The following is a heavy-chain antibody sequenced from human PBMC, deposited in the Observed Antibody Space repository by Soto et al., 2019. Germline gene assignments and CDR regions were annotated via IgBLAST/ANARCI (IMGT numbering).Heavy chain of an antibody. CDR3: ARGRYCLTGRCFPNWFDS. Sequence: SATLSLTCSVSGVSLFTVDYFWAWLRQPPGQALEYIVYINKSATTYYNPSFESRVAISLDTSKSQFSLNVTSVTAADTAVYFCARGRYCLTGRCFPNWFDSWGQGTLVTVSS. J-gene: IGHJ5*01. CDR2: INKSATT. V-gene: IGHV4-30-4*08. CDR1: GVSLFTVDYF. D-gene: IGHD2-15*01.